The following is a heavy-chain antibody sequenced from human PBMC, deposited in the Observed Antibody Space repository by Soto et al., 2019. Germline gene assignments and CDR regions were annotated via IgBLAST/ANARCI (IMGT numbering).Heavy chain of an antibody. V-gene: IGHV3-23*01. CDR3: AKDMTYYYDSSGSFDAFDI. D-gene: IGHD3-22*01. CDR2: ISGSGGST. CDR1: GFTFSSYA. Sequence: GGSLRLSCAASGFTFSSYAMSWVRQAPGKGLEWVPAISGSGGSTYYADSVKGRFTISRDNSKNTLYLQMNSLRAEDTAVYYCAKDMTYYYDSSGSFDAFDIWGQGTMVTVSS. J-gene: IGHJ3*02.